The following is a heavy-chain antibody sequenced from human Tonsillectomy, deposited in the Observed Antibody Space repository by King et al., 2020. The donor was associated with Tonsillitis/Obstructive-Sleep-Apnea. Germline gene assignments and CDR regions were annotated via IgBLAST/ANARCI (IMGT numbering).Heavy chain of an antibody. D-gene: IGHD3-10*01. CDR3: ANGGLAHDAFDI. J-gene: IGHJ3*02. Sequence: VQLQQWGAGLLKPSETLSITCAVDGGSFSGYYWSWIRQPPGEGLEWIGEISHSGSTNYNPSRNSRVTISVDTARNQFSLRLTSITAADRAVYYCANGGLAHDAFDIWRQGTMVTVSS. V-gene: IGHV4-34*01. CDR2: ISHSGST. CDR1: GGSFSGYY.